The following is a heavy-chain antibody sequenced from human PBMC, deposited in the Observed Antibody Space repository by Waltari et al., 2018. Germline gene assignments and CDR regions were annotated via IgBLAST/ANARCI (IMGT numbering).Heavy chain of an antibody. D-gene: IGHD2-2*01. CDR2: TAYDGGSE. CDR1: GCTFARYA. Sequence: QVQLVESGGGVVQPGRSLSLYGVASGCTFARYAMHWVRQAAGKGIEWVAVTAYDGGSEYYADSGKGRFTISRDNSKNTVFLQMNSLRAEDTAVYYCARAYYAYSSSTFQNYWGQGTLVTVSS. CDR3: ARAYYAYSSSTFQNY. J-gene: IGHJ4*02. V-gene: IGHV3-30*01.